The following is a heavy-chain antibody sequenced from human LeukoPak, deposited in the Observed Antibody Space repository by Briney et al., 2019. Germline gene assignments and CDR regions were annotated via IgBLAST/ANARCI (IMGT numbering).Heavy chain of an antibody. Sequence: ASVKVSCKASGYTFTGYYMHWVRQAPGQGLEWMGWINPNSGGTNYAQKFQGRVTMTRDTSISTAYMERSRLRSDDTAVYYCARDGRYYDSSGYWRSAFDIWGQGTMVTVSS. D-gene: IGHD3-22*01. CDR1: GYTFTGYY. V-gene: IGHV1-2*02. J-gene: IGHJ3*02. CDR2: INPNSGGT. CDR3: ARDGRYYDSSGYWRSAFDI.